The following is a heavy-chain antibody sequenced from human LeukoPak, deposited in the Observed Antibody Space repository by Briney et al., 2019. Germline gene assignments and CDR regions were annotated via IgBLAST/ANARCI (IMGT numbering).Heavy chain of an antibody. CDR3: AKGESSGWREYYYYYYGMDV. CDR2: ISWNSGSI. CDR1: GFTFDDYA. D-gene: IGHD6-19*01. Sequence: GGSLRLSCAASGFTFDDYAMPWVRQAPGKGLEWVSGISWNSGSIGYADSVKGRFTISRDNAKNSLYLQMNSLRAEDTALYYCAKGESSGWREYYYYYYGMDVWGQGTTVTVSS. J-gene: IGHJ6*02. V-gene: IGHV3-9*01.